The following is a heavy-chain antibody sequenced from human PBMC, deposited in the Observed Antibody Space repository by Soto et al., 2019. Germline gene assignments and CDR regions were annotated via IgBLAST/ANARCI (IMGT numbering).Heavy chain of an antibody. D-gene: IGHD1-1*01. CDR2: INDDGSST. J-gene: IGHJ4*02. V-gene: IGHV3-74*01. CDR3: TRGPRSTSTGTGAF. CDR1: GFTFSMYC. Sequence: GALRLSCAASGFTFSMYCMHWVLQGPGKGPEWVSRINDDGSSTNYADSVKGRFTISRDNAKNTLYLQMNDLRAEDTAVYYCTRGPRSTSTGTGAFWGQGTLVTVSS.